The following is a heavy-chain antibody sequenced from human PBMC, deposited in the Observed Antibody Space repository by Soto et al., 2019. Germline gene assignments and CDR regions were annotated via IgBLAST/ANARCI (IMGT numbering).Heavy chain of an antibody. CDR1: GGSVNGYY. Sequence: SGTLSLTCAVYGGSVNGYYWNWIRQPPGKGLEWIGEINHTGGTHYNPSLQSRVTMSVDTSKNQFSLRLSSVTAADTAIYYCATRITVFGLLIPPFDPWGQGTEVTVSS. CDR3: ATRITVFGLLIPPFDP. V-gene: IGHV4-34*01. D-gene: IGHD3-3*01. J-gene: IGHJ5*02. CDR2: INHTGGT.